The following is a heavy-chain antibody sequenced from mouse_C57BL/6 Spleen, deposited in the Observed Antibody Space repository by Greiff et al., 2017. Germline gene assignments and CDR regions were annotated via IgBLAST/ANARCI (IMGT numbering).Heavy chain of an antibody. Sequence: QVQLKQPGAELVKPGASVKLSCKASGYTFTSYWMHWVKQRPGQGLEWIGMIHPNSGSTNYNEKFKSKATLTVDKSSSTAYMQLSSLTSEDSAVYYCAREFFYYGNSYFDYWGQGTTLTVSS. V-gene: IGHV1-64*01. CDR3: AREFFYYGNSYFDY. CDR1: GYTFTSYW. CDR2: IHPNSGST. J-gene: IGHJ2*01. D-gene: IGHD2-1*01.